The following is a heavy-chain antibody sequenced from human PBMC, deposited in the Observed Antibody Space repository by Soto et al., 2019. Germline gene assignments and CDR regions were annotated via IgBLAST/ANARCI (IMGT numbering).Heavy chain of an antibody. CDR2: INYRGST. Sequence: QVQLQESGPGLVKPSQTLSLTCTVSGGSISSGGYYWSWIRQHPGKGREWIGYINYRGSTYYNPSLRGRVTISVDTSKNQFSLKLSSVTAADTAVYYCAGIYSGSPGGTLRYWGQGALVTVSS. D-gene: IGHD1-26*01. CDR1: GGSISSGGYY. J-gene: IGHJ4*02. CDR3: AGIYSGSPGGTLRY. V-gene: IGHV4-31*03.